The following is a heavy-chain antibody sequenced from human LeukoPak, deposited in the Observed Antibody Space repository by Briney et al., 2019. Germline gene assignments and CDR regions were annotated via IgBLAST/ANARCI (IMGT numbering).Heavy chain of an antibody. J-gene: IGHJ4*02. Sequence: PGGSLRLSCAASGFTFSSYAMSWVRQAPGKGLEWVSTISGSGGSTYYADSVKGRFTISRDNSKNTLFLQMNSLRAEDTAVYYCAKDPCMAAPKSHFDYWGQGTLVTVSS. V-gene: IGHV3-23*01. CDR2: ISGSGGST. CDR1: GFTFSSYA. CDR3: AKDPCMAAPKSHFDY. D-gene: IGHD2-8*01.